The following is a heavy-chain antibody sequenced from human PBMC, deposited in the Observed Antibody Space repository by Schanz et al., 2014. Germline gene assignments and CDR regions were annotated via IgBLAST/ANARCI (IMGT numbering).Heavy chain of an antibody. V-gene: IGHV3-11*01. J-gene: IGHJ3*02. D-gene: IGHD7-27*01. Sequence: VVESGGGLVKPGGSLRLSCAASGFIFNDYYMNWIRQAPGKGLEWLSYISRDGTTSYYADSVKGRFTISRDNAKNSLYLEMTSLRGEDTAVYYCARENLNWEAFDIWGQGTVXTVSS. CDR2: ISRDGTTS. CDR3: ARENLNWEAFDI. CDR1: GFIFNDYY.